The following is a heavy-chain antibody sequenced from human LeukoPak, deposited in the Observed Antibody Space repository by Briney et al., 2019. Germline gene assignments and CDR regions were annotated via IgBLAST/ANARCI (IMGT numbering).Heavy chain of an antibody. D-gene: IGHD1-26*01. J-gene: IGHJ4*02. CDR3: AKEMPPAGAFDY. Sequence: GGSLRLSCGASGFTFSNYDMSWVRQAPGKGLEWVSSINSGGSAYYADSVKGRFTISRDNSKNTLSLQMNSLRAEDTAVYYCAKEMPPAGAFDYWGKGTLVTVSA. CDR1: GFTFSNYD. V-gene: IGHV3-23*01. CDR2: INSGGSA.